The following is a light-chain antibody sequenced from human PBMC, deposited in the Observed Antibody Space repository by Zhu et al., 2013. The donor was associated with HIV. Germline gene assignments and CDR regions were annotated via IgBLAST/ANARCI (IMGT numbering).Light chain of an antibody. CDR3: QAWDSSTVV. V-gene: IGLV3-21*01. CDR2: DDR. CDR1: NIGSKS. J-gene: IGLJ2*01. Sequence: SYELTQPPSVSVAPGKTAKITCGGNNIGSKSVHWYQQRPGQAPVLVIYDDRDRPSGIPERFSGSNSGNTATLTISGTQAMDEADYYCQAWDSSTVVFGGGTKVTVL.